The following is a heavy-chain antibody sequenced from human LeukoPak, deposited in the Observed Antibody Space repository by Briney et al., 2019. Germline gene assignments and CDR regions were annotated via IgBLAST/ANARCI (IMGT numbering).Heavy chain of an antibody. CDR3: ARRAQGATTDYFDN. D-gene: IGHD1-26*01. V-gene: IGHV5-51*01. CDR2: IYPGDSDT. J-gene: IGHJ4*02. CDR1: GYSFTSYW. Sequence: GESLKISCKGSGYSFTSYWIGWVRQIPGKGLKWMGTIYPGDSDTRYSPSFQGRVAISADKSISTAYLQWSSLKASDTAMYYCARRAQGATTDYFDNWGQGTLVTASS.